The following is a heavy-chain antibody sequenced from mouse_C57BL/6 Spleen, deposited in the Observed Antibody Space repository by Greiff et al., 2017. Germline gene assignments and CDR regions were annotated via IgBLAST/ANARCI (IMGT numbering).Heavy chain of an antibody. CDR1: GYTFTSYW. Sequence: VQLQQPGAELVKPGASVTLSCKASGYTFTSYWMHWVKQRPGRGLEWIGRIDPYIGGTNYNEKFKSKATLTVNKPSSTAYMQLSSRTSEDAAVYDCARQCSNSQYAFDYWGQGTTLTVSS. V-gene: IGHV1-72*01. D-gene: IGHD6-1*01. CDR2: IDPYIGGT. J-gene: IGHJ2*01. CDR3: ARQCSNSQYAFDY.